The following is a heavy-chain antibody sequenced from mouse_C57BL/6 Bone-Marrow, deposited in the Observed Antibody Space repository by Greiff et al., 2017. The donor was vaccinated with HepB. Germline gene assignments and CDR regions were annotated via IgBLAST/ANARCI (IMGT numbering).Heavy chain of an antibody. CDR3: ARKTSGYDYDGRDY. V-gene: IGHV5-2*01. D-gene: IGHD2-4*01. CDR2: LNSDGGST. Sequence: EVQLQESGGGLVQPGESLKLSCESTEYEFPSHDMSWVRKTPEKRLELVAALNSDGGSTYYPDTMERRFIISRDNTKKTLYLQMSSLRSEDTALYYCARKTSGYDYDGRDYWGQGTTLTVSS. CDR1: EYEFPSHD. J-gene: IGHJ2*01.